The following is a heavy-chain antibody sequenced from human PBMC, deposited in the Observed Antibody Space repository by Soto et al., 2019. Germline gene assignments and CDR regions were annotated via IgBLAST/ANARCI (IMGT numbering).Heavy chain of an antibody. V-gene: IGHV3-23*01. CDR1: GFTFSRYD. D-gene: IGHD3-10*02. Sequence: LRLSCSDSGFTFSRYDMSWVRQAPGKGLEWVSAISGSGGSTYYADSVKGRFTISRDNSKNTLYLQMNSLRAEDTAVYYCAEGLDPSLSMFDAFDIWGQGTMVTVSS. CDR2: ISGSGGST. J-gene: IGHJ3*02. CDR3: AEGLDPSLSMFDAFDI.